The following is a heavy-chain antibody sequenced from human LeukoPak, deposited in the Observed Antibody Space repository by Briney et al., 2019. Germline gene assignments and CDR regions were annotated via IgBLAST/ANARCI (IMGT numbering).Heavy chain of an antibody. CDR3: ARVGVIFDL. Sequence: ASVKVSCKASGYTFTSYGISWVRQAPGQGLEWMGWINPNSGGTNYAQKFQGRVTMTRDTSISTAYMELSRLRSDDTAVYYCARVGVIFDLWGRGTLVTVSS. J-gene: IGHJ2*01. V-gene: IGHV1-2*02. CDR1: GYTFTSYG. CDR2: INPNSGGT. D-gene: IGHD2-8*01.